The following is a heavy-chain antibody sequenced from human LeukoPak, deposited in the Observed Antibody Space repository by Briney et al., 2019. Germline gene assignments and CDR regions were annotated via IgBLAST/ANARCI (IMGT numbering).Heavy chain of an antibody. J-gene: IGHJ5*02. D-gene: IGHD1-14*01. Sequence: SETLSLTCTVSGGSISSYYWSWIRQPPGKGLEWIGYIYYSGSTNYNPSLKSRVTISVDTSKNQFSLKLSSVTAAGTAVYYCARGRRTERFDPWGQGTLVTVSS. V-gene: IGHV4-59*12. CDR2: IYYSGST. CDR1: GGSISSYY. CDR3: ARGRRTERFDP.